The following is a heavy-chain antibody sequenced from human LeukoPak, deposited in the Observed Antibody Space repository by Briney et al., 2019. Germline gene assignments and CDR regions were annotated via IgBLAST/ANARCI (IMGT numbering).Heavy chain of an antibody. J-gene: IGHJ5*02. CDR3: ARDYDSSGYYPEVNWFDP. CDR1: GFTFSSYS. V-gene: IGHV3-48*04. Sequence: GGSLRLSCAASGFTFSSYSMNWVRQAPGKGLEWVSYISSSSSTIYYADSVKGRFTISRDNAKNSLYLQMNSLRAEDTAVYYCARDYDSSGYYPEVNWFDPWGQGTLVTVSS. CDR2: ISSSSSTI. D-gene: IGHD3-22*01.